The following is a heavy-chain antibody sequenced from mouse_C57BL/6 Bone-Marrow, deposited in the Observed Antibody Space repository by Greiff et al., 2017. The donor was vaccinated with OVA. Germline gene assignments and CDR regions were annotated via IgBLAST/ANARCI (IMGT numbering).Heavy chain of an antibody. CDR2: IHPSDSDT. Sequence: QVQLQQPGAELVKPGASVKVSCKASGYTFTSYWMHWVKQRPGQGLEWIGRIHPSDSDTNYNQKFKGKATLTVDKSSSTAYMQLSSLTSEDSAVYYCAIPSTRKGPWFAYWGQGTLVTVSA. CDR1: GYTFTSYW. CDR3: AIPSTRKGPWFAY. D-gene: IGHD2-1*01. V-gene: IGHV1-74*01. J-gene: IGHJ3*01.